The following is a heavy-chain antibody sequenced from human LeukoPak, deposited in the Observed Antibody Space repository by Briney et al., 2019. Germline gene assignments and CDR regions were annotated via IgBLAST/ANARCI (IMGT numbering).Heavy chain of an antibody. CDR3: ARDGSTWANWLDP. J-gene: IGHJ5*02. V-gene: IGHV3-74*01. D-gene: IGHD6-13*01. Sequence: GGSLRLSCAASGFTFSSYWMHWVRQAPGKGLEWVSRIYNDGSSTSCADSVKGRFTISRDNAKNTLYLQMNSLRVEDTAVYYCARDGSTWANWLDPWGQGTLVTVSS. CDR1: GFTFSSYW. CDR2: IYNDGSST.